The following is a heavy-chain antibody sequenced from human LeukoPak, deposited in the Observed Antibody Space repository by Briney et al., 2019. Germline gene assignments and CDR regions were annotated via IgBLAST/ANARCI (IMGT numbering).Heavy chain of an antibody. J-gene: IGHJ6*02. CDR1: GFTVSSNY. CDR2: IYSGGST. CDR3: TTPDDSNDRTFHYYGMDV. V-gene: IGHV3-53*01. D-gene: IGHD4-11*01. Sequence: HPGGSLRLSCAASGFTVSSNYMSWVRQAPGKGLEWVSVIYSGGSTYYADSVKGRFTISRDNSKNTLYLQMNSLRAEDTAVYYCTTPDDSNDRTFHYYGMDVWGQGTTVTVSS.